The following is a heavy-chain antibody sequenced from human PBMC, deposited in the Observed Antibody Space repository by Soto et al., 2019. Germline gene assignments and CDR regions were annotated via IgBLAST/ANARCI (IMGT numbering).Heavy chain of an antibody. V-gene: IGHV1-8*01. Sequence: QVQLVQSGAEVKKPGASVKVSCKASGYTFTSYDINWVRQVTGQGLEWMGWMNPNSGNTGYAQKFQGRVTMTRNTSISTADMELSSLRSEGTVVYYCASRRVGYYDSSGPSDYFDYWGQGTLVTVSS. CDR2: MNPNSGNT. D-gene: IGHD3-22*01. J-gene: IGHJ4*01. CDR3: ASRRVGYYDSSGPSDYFDY. CDR1: GYTFTSYD.